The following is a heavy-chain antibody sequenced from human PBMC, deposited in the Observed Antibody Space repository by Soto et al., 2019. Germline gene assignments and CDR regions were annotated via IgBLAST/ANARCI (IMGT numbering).Heavy chain of an antibody. J-gene: IGHJ6*02. CDR3: ARGLGTNGLDV. Sequence: QVQLLQSGAEGKKPGASVKVSCKASGYKFTTYGITWVRQAPGQGLEWLGGISTYNGNTDYAQNLQDRVTMTKETSTSTAYLEVRSLTSDDTAVYFCARGLGTNGLDVWGQGTTVTVSS. CDR2: ISTYNGNT. CDR1: GYKFTTYG. V-gene: IGHV1-18*04. D-gene: IGHD7-27*01.